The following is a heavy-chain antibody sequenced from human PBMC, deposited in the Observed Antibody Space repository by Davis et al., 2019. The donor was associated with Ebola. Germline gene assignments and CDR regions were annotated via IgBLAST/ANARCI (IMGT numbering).Heavy chain of an antibody. Sequence: KVSCKGSGYSFTTYWIGWVRQVPGKGLEWMGIIYPGDSDTRYSPSFQGQVSISADKSISTVYLQWSSLKASDTAMYYCARHVMQWELQTAGYYGMDVWGQGTTVTVSS. CDR3: ARHVMQWELQTAGYYGMDV. CDR1: GYSFTTYW. J-gene: IGHJ6*02. CDR2: IYPGDSDT. D-gene: IGHD1-26*01. V-gene: IGHV5-51*01.